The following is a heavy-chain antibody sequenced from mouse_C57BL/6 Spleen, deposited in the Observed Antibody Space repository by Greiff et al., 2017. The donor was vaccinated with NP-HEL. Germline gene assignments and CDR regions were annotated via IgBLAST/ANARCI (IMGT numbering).Heavy chain of an antibody. CDR1: GYAFSSSW. Sequence: QVQLQQSGPELVKPGASVKISCKASGYAFSSSWMNWVKQRPGKGLEWIGRIYPGDGDTNYNGKFKGKATLTADESSSTAYMQLSSLTSEDSAVYFCARPTTVAHAMDYWGQGTSVTVSS. CDR3: ARPTTVAHAMDY. J-gene: IGHJ4*01. D-gene: IGHD1-1*01. CDR2: IYPGDGDT. V-gene: IGHV1-82*01.